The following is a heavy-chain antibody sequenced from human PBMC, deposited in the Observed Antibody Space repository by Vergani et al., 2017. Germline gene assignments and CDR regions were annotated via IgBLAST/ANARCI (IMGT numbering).Heavy chain of an antibody. V-gene: IGHV4-59*01. J-gene: IGHJ5*02. CDR1: GGSISSYY. CDR2: IYYSGST. CDR3: AREIAAAGQPSNWFDP. D-gene: IGHD6-13*01. Sequence: QVQLQESGPGLVKPSETLSLTCTVSGGSISSYYWSWIRQPPGKGLEWIGYIYYSGSTNYNPSLKSRVTISVDTSKNQFSLKLSSVTPADTAVYYCAREIAAAGQPSNWFDPWGQGTLVTVSS.